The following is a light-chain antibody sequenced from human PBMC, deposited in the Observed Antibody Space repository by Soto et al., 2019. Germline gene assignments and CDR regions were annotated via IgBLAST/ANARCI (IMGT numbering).Light chain of an antibody. V-gene: IGKV1-9*01. J-gene: IGKJ2*01. CDR1: QGIRSY. CDR3: QQYNSYSPYT. CDR2: GAS. Sequence: DIQLTQSPFFLSASVGDRVTITCRASQGIRSYLAWYQQRPGKAPELLIYGASTLRTGVASRFSGSGSGTEFTLTISSLQPEDFATYFCQQYNSYSPYTFGQGTKLEIK.